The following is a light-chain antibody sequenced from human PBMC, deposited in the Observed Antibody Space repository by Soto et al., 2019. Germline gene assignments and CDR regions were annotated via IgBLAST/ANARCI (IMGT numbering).Light chain of an antibody. CDR3: TSHTTSSAVL. CDR2: EVS. V-gene: IGLV2-14*03. Sequence: QSVLTHPASVSGSPGQSITISCTGTSSDLGNYDYVSWYQQHPGKAPKLMIYEVSTRPSGVSIRFSGSKSGNAAPLTISGLQAEDEADYYCTSHTTSSAVLFGRGTKLTVL. J-gene: IGLJ2*01. CDR1: SSDLGNYDY.